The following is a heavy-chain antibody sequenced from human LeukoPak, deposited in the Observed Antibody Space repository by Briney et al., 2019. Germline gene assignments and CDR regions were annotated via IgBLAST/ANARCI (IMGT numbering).Heavy chain of an antibody. CDR1: GYTLTELS. V-gene: IGHV1-24*01. D-gene: IGHD5-18*01. CDR2: FDPEDGET. CDR3: ATDGPYTAMVKGGDY. Sequence: ASVTVSFTFSGYTLTELSMHWVRQAPGKGLEWMGGFDPEDGETIYAQKFQGRGTMTEDTSTDTAYMELSSLRSEDTAVYYCATDGPYTAMVKGGDYWGQGTLVTVSS. J-gene: IGHJ4*02.